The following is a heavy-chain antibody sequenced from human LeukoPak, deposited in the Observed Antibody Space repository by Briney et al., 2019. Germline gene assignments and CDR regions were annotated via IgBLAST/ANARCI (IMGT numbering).Heavy chain of an antibody. CDR2: IWCDGSNK. D-gene: IGHD2-15*01. V-gene: IGHV3-33*06. Sequence: GGSLRLSCAASGFTFSSYGMHWVRQAPGKGLEWVAVIWCDGSNKYYADSVKGRFTISRDNSKNTLYLQMNSLRAEDTAVYYCAKDDVDYYYYYMDVWGKGTTVTVSS. J-gene: IGHJ6*03. CDR1: GFTFSSYG. CDR3: AKDDVDYYYYYMDV.